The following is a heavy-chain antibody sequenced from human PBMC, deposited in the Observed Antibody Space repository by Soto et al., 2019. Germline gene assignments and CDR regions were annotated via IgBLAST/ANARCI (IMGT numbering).Heavy chain of an antibody. CDR1: GYTFTSYG. V-gene: IGHV1-18*01. CDR3: ARASVAAAGNNWFDP. D-gene: IGHD6-13*01. CDR2: ISAYNGNT. J-gene: IGHJ5*02. Sequence: ASVKVSCKASGYTFTSYGISWVRQAPGQGLEWMGWISAYNGNTNYAQKLQGRVTMTTDTSTSTAYMELRSLRSDDTAVYYCARASVAAAGNNWFDPWGQGTLVTVSS.